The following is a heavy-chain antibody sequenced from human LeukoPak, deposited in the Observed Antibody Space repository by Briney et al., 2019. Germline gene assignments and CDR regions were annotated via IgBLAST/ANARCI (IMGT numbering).Heavy chain of an antibody. D-gene: IGHD3-10*01. CDR3: ARERFHGSGAPKYDF. Sequence: GGSLRLTCAASGFIFSTYSMIWVRQAPGKGLEWVAYISISGSSIYYADAVKGRFTISRDNAKNSLYLQGKSLRVDDTAVYYCARERFHGSGAPKYDFWGQGTLVTVSS. CDR1: GFIFSTYS. V-gene: IGHV3-48*04. J-gene: IGHJ4*02. CDR2: ISISGSSI.